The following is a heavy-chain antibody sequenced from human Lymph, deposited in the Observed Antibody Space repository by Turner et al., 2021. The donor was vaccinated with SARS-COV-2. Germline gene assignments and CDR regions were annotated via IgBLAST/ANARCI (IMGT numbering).Heavy chain of an antibody. CDR2: ISYDGSNK. D-gene: IGHD5-12*01. J-gene: IGHJ4*02. CDR3: ARDLGGYTDY. CDR1: GFTFSSYA. V-gene: IGHV3-30-3*01. Sequence: QVQLVESGGVVVQTGRSLRLSCAASGFTFSSYAMHLVRQAQGKGLEWVALISYDGSNKYYADSVKGRFTISRDNSKNTLFLQMNSLRAEDTAVFYCARDLGGYTDYWGQGTLVTVSS.